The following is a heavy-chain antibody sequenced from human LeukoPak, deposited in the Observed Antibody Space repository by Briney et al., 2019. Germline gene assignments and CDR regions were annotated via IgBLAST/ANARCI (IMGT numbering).Heavy chain of an antibody. Sequence: PSETLSLTCTVSGGSISSGSYYWTWVRQPAGKGLEWIGRIYTTGSTNYNPSLKSRVTISVDTSKNQFFMNMSSVTAADTAVYYCASKDYYGSGSFPQTNWFDPWGQGTLVTVSS. CDR1: GGSISSGSYY. CDR3: ASKDYYGSGSFPQTNWFDP. J-gene: IGHJ5*02. D-gene: IGHD3-10*01. CDR2: IYTTGST. V-gene: IGHV4-61*02.